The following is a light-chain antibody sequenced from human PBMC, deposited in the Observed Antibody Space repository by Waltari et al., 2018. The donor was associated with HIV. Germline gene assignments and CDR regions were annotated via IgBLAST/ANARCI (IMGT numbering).Light chain of an antibody. CDR1: QSVSSN. CDR2: GAS. J-gene: IGKJ1*01. CDR3: QQYYNWPPSWT. V-gene: IGKV3-15*01. Sequence: EIVMTQSPATLSVSPGERATLSCRASQSVSSNLAWYQQKPGQAPRLLIYGASTRATGIPARFSGSGSGTEFTLTISSLQSEDFAVYYCQQYYNWPPSWTFDQGTKVEIK.